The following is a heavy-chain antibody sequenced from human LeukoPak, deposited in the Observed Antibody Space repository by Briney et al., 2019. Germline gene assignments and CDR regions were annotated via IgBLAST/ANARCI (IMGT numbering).Heavy chain of an antibody. CDR1: GYTFTGYH. CDR2: INPNSGGT. V-gene: IGHV1-2*02. Sequence: GASVKVSCKASGYTFTGYHMHWVRQAPGQGLEWMGWINPNSGGTNYAQKFQGRVTMTRDTSISTAYKELSRLRSDDTAVYYCARAGIVVVRNWFDPWGQGTLVTVSS. CDR3: ARAGIVVVRNWFDP. D-gene: IGHD2-2*01. J-gene: IGHJ5*02.